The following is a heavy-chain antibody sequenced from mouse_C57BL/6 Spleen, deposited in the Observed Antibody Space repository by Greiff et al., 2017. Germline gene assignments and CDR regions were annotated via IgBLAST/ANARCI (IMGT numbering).Heavy chain of an antibody. CDR2: INPYNGGT. J-gene: IGHJ4*01. V-gene: IGHV1-22*01. CDR1: GYTFTDYT. D-gene: IGHD1-1*01. CDR3: ATFSTTVEDAMDY. Sequence: VQLQQSGPELVKPGASVKMSCKASGYTFTDYTMHWVKQSPGKSLEWIGSINPYNGGTSYKQKFKGKATLTVNKSSSTAYMELRSLTSEDSAVYYCATFSTTVEDAMDYWGQGTSVTVSS.